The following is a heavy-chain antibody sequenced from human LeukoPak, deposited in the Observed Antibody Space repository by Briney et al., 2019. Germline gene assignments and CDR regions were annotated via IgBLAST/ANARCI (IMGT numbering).Heavy chain of an antibody. J-gene: IGHJ4*02. D-gene: IGHD6-13*01. Sequence: RGALRVSYAGSGFTFISCVLRGVAPPPGRGVGWVSAVSGSGGSTDYADSVKGRFTISRDNSKNTLYLQMNSLRAADTAVFYCAKDRIAAATMGALNYWGQGTLVTVSS. CDR2: VSGSGGST. CDR3: AKDRIAAATMGALNY. V-gene: IGHV3-23*01. CDR1: GFTFISCV.